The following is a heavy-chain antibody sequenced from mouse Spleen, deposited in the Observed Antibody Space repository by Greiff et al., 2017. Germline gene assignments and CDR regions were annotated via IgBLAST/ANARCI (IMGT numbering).Heavy chain of an antibody. CDR3: ARRENPRDWYFDV. Sequence: EVKLMESGPGLVKPSQSLSLTCTVTGSSITSDYAWNWIRQFPGNKLEWMGYISYSGSTSYNPSLKSRISITRDTSKNQFFLQLNSVTTEDTATYYCARRENPRDWYFDVWGAGTTVTVSS. CDR2: ISYSGST. D-gene: IGHD3-1*01. CDR1: GSSITSDYA. V-gene: IGHV3-2*02. J-gene: IGHJ1*01.